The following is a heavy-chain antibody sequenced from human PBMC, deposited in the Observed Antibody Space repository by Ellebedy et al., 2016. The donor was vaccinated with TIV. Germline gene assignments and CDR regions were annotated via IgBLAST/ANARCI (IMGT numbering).Heavy chain of an antibody. CDR1: GYTFTSSF. J-gene: IGHJ4*02. V-gene: IGHV1-46*01. CDR2: MNPRGGST. D-gene: IGHD5-18*01. CDR3: ARDAQPLDH. Sequence: ASVKVSCKASGYTFTSSFMHWVRQAPGQGLEWMGIMNPRGGSTTYAQKFQGRVTMTRDRSTSTVYMELRSLRSEDTAVYYCARDAQPLDHWGQGTLVTVSS.